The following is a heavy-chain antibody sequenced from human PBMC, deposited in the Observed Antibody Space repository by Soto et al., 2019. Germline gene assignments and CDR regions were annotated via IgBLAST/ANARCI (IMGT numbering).Heavy chain of an antibody. CDR2: ISSDGSNY. V-gene: IGHV3-30*18. D-gene: IGHD2-21*02. J-gene: IGHJ2*01. Sequence: QVQLVESGGGVVQPGRSQRLSCAASGFTFSACAMHWVRQSPGKGLEWVAVISSDGSNYYYEDPVKGRFTISRDNSKNTLYLQMDSLRAEDTAVYYCAKEVGTAMTAITHWHFDLWGSGTLVPVSS. CDR3: AKEVGTAMTAITHWHFDL. CDR1: GFTFSACA.